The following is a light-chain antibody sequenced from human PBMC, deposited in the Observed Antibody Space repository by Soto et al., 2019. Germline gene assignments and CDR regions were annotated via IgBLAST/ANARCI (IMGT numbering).Light chain of an antibody. CDR3: QHFGYPQWT. J-gene: IGKJ1*01. CDR2: ATS. CDR1: QIGSGNY. Sequence: ELVLTQSPGTLSLSPGDSAALSCKASQIGSGNYLSWYQQKSGQAPRLLIYATSTRAPGIPDRFSGSGSETDFSLIISRLEPEDSPVYYCQHFGYPQWTFGRGTKVDI. V-gene: IGKV3-20*01.